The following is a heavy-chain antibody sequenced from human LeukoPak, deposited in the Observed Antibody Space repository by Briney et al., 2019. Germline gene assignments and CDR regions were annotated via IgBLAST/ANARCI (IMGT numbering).Heavy chain of an antibody. CDR2: IYPGDSDT. J-gene: IGHJ3*02. D-gene: IGHD4/OR15-4a*01. CDR3: ARRGAANPDAFDI. V-gene: IGHV5-51*01. CDR1: GYSFTSYW. Sequence: GESLKISYQGSGYSFTSYWIGWVRQMPGKGPEWMGLIYPGDSDTRYGPSFQGQVTISADKSISTAYLQWSSLKASDTAMYYCARRGAANPDAFDIWGQGTMVTVSS.